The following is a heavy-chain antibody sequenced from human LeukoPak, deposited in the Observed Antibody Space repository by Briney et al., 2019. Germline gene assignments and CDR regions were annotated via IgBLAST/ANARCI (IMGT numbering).Heavy chain of an antibody. D-gene: IGHD4-23*01. CDR3: AKRSDYSGNWNYFDY. J-gene: IGHJ4*02. V-gene: IGHV3-23*01. CDR1: GFTFARYG. Sequence: SGGSLRLSCAASGFTFARYGMSWVRQAPGKGLEWVSAVGGRDDNTYYADSVKGRFTISRDNSKNTLYLQMNSLRAEDTAVYYCAKRSDYSGNWNYFDYWGQGTPVTVSA. CDR2: VGGRDDNT.